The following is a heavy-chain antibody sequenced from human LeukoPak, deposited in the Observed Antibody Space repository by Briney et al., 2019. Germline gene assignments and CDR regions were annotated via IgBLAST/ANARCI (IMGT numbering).Heavy chain of an antibody. CDR2: ISAYNGNT. CDR1: GGTFSSYG. J-gene: IGHJ4*02. V-gene: IGHV1-18*01. Sequence: ASVKVSCKASGGTFSSYGISWVRQAPGQGLEWMGWISAYNGNTNYAQKLQGRVTMTTDTSTSTAYMELRSLRSDDTAVYYCARVMITFGGVIVPWRGYFDYWGQGTLVTVSS. D-gene: IGHD3-16*02. CDR3: ARVMITFGGVIVPWRGYFDY.